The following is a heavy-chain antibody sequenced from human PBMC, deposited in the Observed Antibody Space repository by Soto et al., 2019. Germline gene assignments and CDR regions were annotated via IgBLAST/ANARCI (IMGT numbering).Heavy chain of an antibody. V-gene: IGHV4-30-4*01. CDR2: IYYSGST. CDR1: GGSISSGDYY. J-gene: IGHJ4*02. CDR3: ARDRAAADLSFDY. Sequence: PSETLSLTCTVSGGSISSGDYYWSWIRQTPGKGLEWIGYIYYSGSTYYNPSLKSRVTISVDTSKNQFSLKLSSVTAADTAVYYCARDRAAADLSFDYWGQGTLVTVSS. D-gene: IGHD6-13*01.